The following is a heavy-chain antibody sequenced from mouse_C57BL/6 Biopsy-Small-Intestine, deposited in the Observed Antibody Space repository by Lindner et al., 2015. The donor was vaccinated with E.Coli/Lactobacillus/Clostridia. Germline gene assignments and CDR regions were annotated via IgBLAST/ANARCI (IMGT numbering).Heavy chain of an antibody. D-gene: IGHD4-1*01. CDR2: IYPGSGNT. J-gene: IGHJ4*01. CDR3: ARRDWDGAMDY. CDR1: GYAFTNYL. Sequence: VQLQESGAELVRPGTSVKVSCKTSGYAFTNYLIEWVKQRPGQGLEWIGWIYPGSGNTKYNEKFKGKATLTADTSSSTAYMQLSSLTSEDSAVYYCARRDWDGAMDYWGQGTSVTVSS. V-gene: IGHV1-54*01.